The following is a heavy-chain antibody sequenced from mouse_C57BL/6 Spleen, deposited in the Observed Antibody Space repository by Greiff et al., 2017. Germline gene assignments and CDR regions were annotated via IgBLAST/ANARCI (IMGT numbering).Heavy chain of an antibody. CDR2: INPGSGGT. D-gene: IGHD1-1*02. Sequence: QVQLQQSGAELVRPGTSVQVSCKASGYAFTNYLIEWVKQRPGQGLEWIGVINPGSGGTNYNEQFKGKATLTADKSSSTAYMQLSSLTSEDSAVYFWARDYAYFDYWGQGTTLTVSS. J-gene: IGHJ2*01. CDR1: GYAFTNYL. V-gene: IGHV1-54*01. CDR3: ARDYAYFDY.